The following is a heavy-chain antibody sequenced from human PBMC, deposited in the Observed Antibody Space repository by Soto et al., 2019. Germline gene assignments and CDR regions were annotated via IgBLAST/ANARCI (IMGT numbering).Heavy chain of an antibody. CDR3: ARSGDYQNRYAL. CDR1: GFSLSTSGMC. Sequence: SGPTLVNPTQTLTLTCTFSGFSLSTSGMCVSWIRQPPGKALEWLALIDWDDDKYYSTSLKTRLTISKDTSKNQVVLTMTNMDPVDTATYFFARSGDYQNRYALCGQGSLDIVSS. D-gene: IGHD4-17*01. J-gene: IGHJ4*01. CDR2: IDWDDDK. V-gene: IGHV2-70*01.